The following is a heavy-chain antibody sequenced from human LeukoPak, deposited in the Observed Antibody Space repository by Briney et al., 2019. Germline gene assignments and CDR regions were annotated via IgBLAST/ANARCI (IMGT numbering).Heavy chain of an antibody. J-gene: IGHJ4*02. CDR1: GGSISSSYY. D-gene: IGHD3-10*01. CDR2: IYYGGIT. V-gene: IGHV4-39*01. CDR3: ARHGNHYYGSGGFDY. Sequence: PSETLSLTCTVSGGSISSSYYWGWIRQPPGKGLDWIGSIYYGGITYYNPSLRSRVTTSVDTSKNQFSLKLTSVTAADTAVYYCARHGNHYYGSGGFDYWGQGTLVTVSS.